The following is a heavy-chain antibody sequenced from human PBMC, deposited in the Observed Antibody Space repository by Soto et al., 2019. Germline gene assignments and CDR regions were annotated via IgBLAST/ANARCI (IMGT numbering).Heavy chain of an antibody. Sequence: GGSLRLSCAASGFTFSSYAMSWVRQAPGKGLEWVSAISGSGGSTYYADSVKGGFTISRDNSKNTLYLQMNSLRAEDTAVYYCAKDHYWFGEYRHYDYWGQGTLVTVSS. V-gene: IGHV3-23*01. CDR3: AKDHYWFGEYRHYDY. CDR1: GFTFSSYA. CDR2: ISGSGGST. D-gene: IGHD3-10*01. J-gene: IGHJ4*02.